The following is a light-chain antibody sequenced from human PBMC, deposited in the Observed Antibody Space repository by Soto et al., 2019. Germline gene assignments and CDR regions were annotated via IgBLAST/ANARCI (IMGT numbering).Light chain of an antibody. V-gene: IGLV2-11*01. J-gene: IGLJ2*01. Sequence: QSVLTQPRSVSGSPGQSVTISCTGTSSDVGGYNYVSWYQQHPGKAPKLMIYDVARRPSGVPDRFSGSKSGNTASLTISGLQAEDEADYYRCSYGGSYTVVFGGGTQLTVL. CDR1: SSDVGGYNY. CDR3: CSYGGSYTVV. CDR2: DVA.